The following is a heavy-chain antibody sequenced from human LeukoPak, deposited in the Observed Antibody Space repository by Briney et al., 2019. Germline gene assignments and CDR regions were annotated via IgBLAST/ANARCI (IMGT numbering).Heavy chain of an antibody. D-gene: IGHD4-17*01. CDR1: GYTFTGYY. CDR3: ARADYGDHTPYFDY. CDR2: INPNSGGT. V-gene: IGHV1-2*04. Sequence: RASVKVSCKASGYTFTGYYMHWVRQAPGQGLEWMGRINPNSGGTNYAQKFQGWVTMTRDTSISTAYMELSRLRSDDTAVYYCARADYGDHTPYFDYWGQGTLVTVSS. J-gene: IGHJ4*02.